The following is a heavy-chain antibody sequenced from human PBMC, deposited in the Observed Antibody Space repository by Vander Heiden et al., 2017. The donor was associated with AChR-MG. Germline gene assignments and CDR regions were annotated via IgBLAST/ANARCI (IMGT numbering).Heavy chain of an antibody. CDR3: ARAATDYDILTGYFGSAFDI. CDR2: IYYSGIT. D-gene: IGHD3-9*01. CDR1: GASISRGAYT. Sequence: QVQLQESGPGLVKPSQTLILPCPVSGASISRGAYTRGWIRKPHGKGLEWIGYIYYSGITYYNPSLKSRVTISVDTSKNQFSLKLSSVTAADTAVYYCARAATDYDILTGYFGSAFDIWGQGTMVTVSS. V-gene: IGHV4-30-4*01. J-gene: IGHJ3*02.